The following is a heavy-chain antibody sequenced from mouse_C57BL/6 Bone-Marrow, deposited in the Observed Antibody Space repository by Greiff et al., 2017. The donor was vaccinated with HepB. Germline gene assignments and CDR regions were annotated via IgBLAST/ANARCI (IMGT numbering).Heavy chain of an antibody. J-gene: IGHJ1*03. CDR3: AKRGYYGSSYWYFDV. Sequence: VQLQQSGPGLVQPSQSLSITCTVSGFSLTSYGVHWVRQSPGKGLEWLGVLWRGGSTDYNAAFMSRLSITKDNSKSQVFFKMNSLQADDTAIYYCAKRGYYGSSYWYFDVWGTGTTVTVSS. CDR2: LWRGGST. CDR1: GFSLTSYG. V-gene: IGHV2-5*01. D-gene: IGHD1-1*01.